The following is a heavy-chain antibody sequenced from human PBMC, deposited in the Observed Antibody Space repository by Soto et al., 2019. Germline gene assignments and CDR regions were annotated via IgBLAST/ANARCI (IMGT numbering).Heavy chain of an antibody. CDR2: INHSGST. Sequence: SETLSLTCAVYGGSFSGYYWSWIRQPPGKGLEWIGEINHSGSTNYNPSLKSRVTISVDTSKNQFSLKLSSVTAADTAVYYCARHSSAAAGTGAGYFDYWGQGTLVTVSS. V-gene: IGHV4-34*01. CDR1: GGSFSGYY. D-gene: IGHD6-13*01. CDR3: ARHSSAAAGTGAGYFDY. J-gene: IGHJ4*02.